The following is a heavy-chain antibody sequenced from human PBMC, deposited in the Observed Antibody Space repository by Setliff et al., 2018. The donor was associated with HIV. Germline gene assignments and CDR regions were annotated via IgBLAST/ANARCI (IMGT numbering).Heavy chain of an antibody. J-gene: IGHJ4*02. CDR3: VAEMADGIYYFDY. Sequence: GASVKVSCKASGYIFSTYGISWVRQAPGQGLEWMGWISASNGNTHYAQKVQGRVTLTTDTSTNTAYMELRSLRSDDAAVYYCVAEMADGIYYFDYWGQGTLVTVSS. CDR1: GYIFSTYG. CDR2: ISASNGNT. V-gene: IGHV1-18*01. D-gene: IGHD2-21*01.